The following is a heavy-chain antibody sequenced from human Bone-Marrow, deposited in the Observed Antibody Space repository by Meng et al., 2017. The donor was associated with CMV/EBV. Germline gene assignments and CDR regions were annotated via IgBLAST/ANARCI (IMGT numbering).Heavy chain of an antibody. D-gene: IGHD1-26*01. Sequence: EVEPLECGGGLVKPGGAMGLSCSASGFTFRSYAMRWVRQDPGKGLEWISAISGSVGSTYYADSVKGRFTISRENSKNTLYLQMNSLRAEDTAVYYCAKDRGGSYYGYWGQGTLVTVSS. J-gene: IGHJ4*02. V-gene: IGHV3-23*01. CDR3: AKDRGGSYYGY. CDR1: GFTFRSYA. CDR2: ISGSVGST.